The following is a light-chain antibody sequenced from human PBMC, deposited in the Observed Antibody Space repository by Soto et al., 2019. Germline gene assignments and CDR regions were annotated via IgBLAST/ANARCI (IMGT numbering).Light chain of an antibody. CDR3: QQSYSTPPENT. CDR2: AAS. Sequence: DIQMTQSPSSLSASVGDRVTITCRASQSISSYLNWYQQKPGKAPKLLIYAASSLQSGVPSRFXXSGSGTDFTLTISSLQPEDFATYYCQQSYSTPPENTFGQGTKLEIK. J-gene: IGKJ2*01. CDR1: QSISSY. V-gene: IGKV1-39*01.